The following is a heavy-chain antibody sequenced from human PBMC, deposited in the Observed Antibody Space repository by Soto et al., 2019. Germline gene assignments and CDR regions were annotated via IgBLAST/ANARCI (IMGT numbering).Heavy chain of an antibody. J-gene: IGHJ6*01. D-gene: IGHD3-22*01. CDR2: IYYIGST. Sequence: PGKCLEWIGYIYYIGSTYYNPSLKSRITISLDTSKNQFSLKLSSVTAAETDVYYCGRLGGYDQSLDIWG. CDR3: GRLGGYDQSLDI. V-gene: IGHV4-30-4*01.